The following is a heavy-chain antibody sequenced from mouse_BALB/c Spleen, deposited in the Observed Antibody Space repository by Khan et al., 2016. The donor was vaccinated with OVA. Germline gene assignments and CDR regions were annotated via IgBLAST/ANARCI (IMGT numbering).Heavy chain of an antibody. J-gene: IGHJ3*01. D-gene: IGHD1-1*01. Sequence: QVQLKQSGAELAKPGASVKMSCKASGYTFTSYWMHWVKQRPGQGLEWIGYINPSSDDTEYNQKFKDKATLTADKSSSTAYMQLTSLTSEDSAVYYCVNHGSSSCWFTYWGQGTLVTVSA. V-gene: IGHV1-7*01. CDR3: VNHGSSSCWFTY. CDR2: INPSSDDT. CDR1: GYTFTSYW.